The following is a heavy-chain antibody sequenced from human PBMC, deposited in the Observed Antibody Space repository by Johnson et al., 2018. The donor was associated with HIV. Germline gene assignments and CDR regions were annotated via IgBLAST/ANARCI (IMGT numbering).Heavy chain of an antibody. V-gene: IGHV3-30*04. J-gene: IGHJ3*02. CDR2: ISYDGSNK. Sequence: RLSCAASGFSFDDYAMHWVRQVPGRGLEWVAVISYDGSNKYYADSVKGRFTISRDNSKNTLYLQMNSLRAEDTAVYYCAKDMDYYDAFDIWGQGTMVTVSS. CDR3: AKDMDYYDAFDI. D-gene: IGHD3-10*01. CDR1: GFSFDDYA.